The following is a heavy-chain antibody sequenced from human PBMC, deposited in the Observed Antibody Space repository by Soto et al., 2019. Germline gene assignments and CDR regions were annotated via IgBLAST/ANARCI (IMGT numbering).Heavy chain of an antibody. Sequence: QVQLQESGPGLVKPSETLSLTCTVSGGSITRGGYYWSWIRQHPGKGLEWIGYIYNSGTTYYNPSLKSRVTISVDTSKNQFSLKLTSVTXADTXXXYCARDPAPWGQGTLVTVSS. J-gene: IGHJ5*02. CDR2: IYNSGTT. CDR3: ARDPAP. CDR1: GGSITRGGYY. V-gene: IGHV4-31*03.